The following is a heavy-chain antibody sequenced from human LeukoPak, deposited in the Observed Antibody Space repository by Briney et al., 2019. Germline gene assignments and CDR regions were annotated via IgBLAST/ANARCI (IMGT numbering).Heavy chain of an antibody. CDR2: ISSSGSTI. CDR1: GFTFSDYY. Sequence: GGSLRLSCAASGFTFSDYYMSWTRQAPGKGLEWVSYISSSGSTIYYADSVKGRFTISRDNAKNSLYLQMNSLRAEDTAVYYCARVRGYCSSTSTCDDYWGQGTLVTVSS. D-gene: IGHD2-2*01. V-gene: IGHV3-11*01. J-gene: IGHJ4*02. CDR3: ARVRGYCSSTSTCDDY.